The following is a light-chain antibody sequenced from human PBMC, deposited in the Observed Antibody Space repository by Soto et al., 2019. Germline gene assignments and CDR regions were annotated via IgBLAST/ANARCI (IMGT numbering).Light chain of an antibody. CDR2: TNS. J-gene: IGLJ2*01. CDR3: GAWDDNLNGPG. Sequence: QSVLTQPPSASGTPGQRFTISCSGSNSNIGGNTVYWYQQVPGTAPRLLIYTNSQRPSGVPDRFSGSKSGTSASLAIHGLQSEDEADYYCGAWDDNLNGPGFGGGTKLTGL. CDR1: NSNIGGNT. V-gene: IGLV1-44*01.